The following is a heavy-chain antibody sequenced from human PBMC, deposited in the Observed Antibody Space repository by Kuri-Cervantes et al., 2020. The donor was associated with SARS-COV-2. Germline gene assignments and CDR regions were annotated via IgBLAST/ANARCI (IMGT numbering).Heavy chain of an antibody. J-gene: IGHJ6*02. V-gene: IGHV6-1*01. CDR1: GDSVSSNAAA. CDR2: TYYRSKWYN. CDR3: ARDRSIFGVVTPRMDYYYGMDV. Sequence: LRLSCAVSGDSVSSNAAAWSWIRQSPSRGLEWLGRTYYRSKWYNDYAVSVKSRITINPDTSKNQFSLQLNSVTPEDTAVYYCARDRSIFGVVTPRMDYYYGMDVWGQGTTVTVSS. D-gene: IGHD3-3*01.